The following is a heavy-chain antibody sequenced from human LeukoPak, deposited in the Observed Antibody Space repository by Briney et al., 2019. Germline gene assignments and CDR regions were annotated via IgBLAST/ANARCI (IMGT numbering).Heavy chain of an antibody. Sequence: ASVKVSCKASGGTFNSYAISWVRQAPGQGLEWMGGIIPIFGTTNYARKFQGRVTITADESTSTAYMELSSLRSEDTAVYYCARVGRQLRYFDWLPNWGQGTLVTVSS. CDR3: ARVGRQLRYFDWLPN. CDR1: GGTFNSYA. V-gene: IGHV1-69*13. J-gene: IGHJ4*02. D-gene: IGHD3-9*01. CDR2: IIPIFGTT.